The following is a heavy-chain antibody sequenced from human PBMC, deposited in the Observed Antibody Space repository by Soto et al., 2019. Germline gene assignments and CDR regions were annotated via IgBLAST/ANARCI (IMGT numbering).Heavy chain of an antibody. CDR1: GYTFTSYG. CDR2: ISAYNGNT. V-gene: IGHV1-18*04. Sequence: ASVKVSCKASGYTFTSYGISWVRQAPGQGLEWMGWISAYNGNTNYAQKFQGRVTMTTETSTSTAYMELRSLRSEDTAVYYCARVGGSGSFSDYWGQGTLVTVSS. CDR3: ARVGGSGSFSDY. D-gene: IGHD6-19*01. J-gene: IGHJ4*02.